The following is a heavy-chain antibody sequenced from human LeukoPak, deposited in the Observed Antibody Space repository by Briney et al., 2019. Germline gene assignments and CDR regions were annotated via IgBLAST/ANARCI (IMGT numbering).Heavy chain of an antibody. CDR1: GGSISSSSYY. Sequence: SETLSLTCTVSGGSISSSSYYWGWIRQPPGKGLEWIGSIYYSGSTYYNPSLKGRVTISVDTSKNQFSLKLSSVTAADTAVYYCARHDTGIFDYWGQGTLVTVSS. V-gene: IGHV4-39*01. CDR3: ARHDTGIFDY. D-gene: IGHD3-3*02. J-gene: IGHJ4*02. CDR2: IYYSGST.